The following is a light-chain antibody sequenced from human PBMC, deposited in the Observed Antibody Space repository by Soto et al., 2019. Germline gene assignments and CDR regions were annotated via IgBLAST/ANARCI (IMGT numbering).Light chain of an antibody. CDR1: QSVSSNF. Sequence: EIVLTQSPATLSLSPGERATLSCRASQSVSSNFLAWYQQKSGQAPRLLIYAASSRATGIPGRFSGSGSGTGFTLTISRLEPEDFAVYYCQQYASSPITFGQGTRLEIK. CDR2: AAS. V-gene: IGKV3-20*01. CDR3: QQYASSPIT. J-gene: IGKJ5*01.